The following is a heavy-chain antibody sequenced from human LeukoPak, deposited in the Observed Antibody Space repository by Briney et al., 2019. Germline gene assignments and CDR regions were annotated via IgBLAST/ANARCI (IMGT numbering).Heavy chain of an antibody. CDR2: MDPAGRTI. Sequence: GGSLRLSCAASGFTFSSYWMHWVRQAPGKGLEWVSRMDPAGRTIDYADSVKGRFTISRDNSKNTLYLQMNSLRAEDTAVYYCARVWGLNKWELPFGAFDIWGQGTMVTVSS. CDR3: ARVWGLNKWELPFGAFDI. D-gene: IGHD1-26*01. CDR1: GFTFSSYW. J-gene: IGHJ3*02. V-gene: IGHV3-74*01.